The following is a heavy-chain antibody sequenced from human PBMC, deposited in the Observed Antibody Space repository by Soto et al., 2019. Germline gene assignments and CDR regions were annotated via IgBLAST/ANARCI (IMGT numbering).Heavy chain of an antibody. CDR1: GFTFSSYA. D-gene: IGHD5-18*01. J-gene: IGHJ5*02. V-gene: IGHV3-23*01. CDR3: ARGREDSYGPRLNWFDP. Sequence: EVQLLESGGGLVQPGGSLRLSCAASGFTFSSYAMSWVRQAPGKGLEWVSAISGSGGSTYYADSVKGRFTISRDNSKNSLYLQMNSLRAEDTAVYYCARGREDSYGPRLNWFDPWGQGTLVTVSS. CDR2: ISGSGGST.